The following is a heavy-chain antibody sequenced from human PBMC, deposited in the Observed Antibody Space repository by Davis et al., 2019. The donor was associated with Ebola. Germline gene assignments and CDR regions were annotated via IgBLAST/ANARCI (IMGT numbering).Heavy chain of an antibody. CDR3: ARVRGTGVWGLDY. D-gene: IGHD3/OR15-3a*01. J-gene: IGHJ4*02. Sequence: GESLKISCAASGFTFSSYWMSWVRQAPGKGLEWVANIKQDGSEKYYVDSVKGRFTISRDNAKNSLYLKMNSLRAEDTAVYYCARVRGTGVWGLDYWGQGTLVTVSS. CDR1: GFTFSSYW. CDR2: IKQDGSEK. V-gene: IGHV3-7*01.